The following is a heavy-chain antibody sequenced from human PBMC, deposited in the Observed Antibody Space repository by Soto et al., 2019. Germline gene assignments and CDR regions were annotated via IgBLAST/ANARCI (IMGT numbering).Heavy chain of an antibody. CDR2: IYYSGST. CDR3: ARHAPYCSSTSHCAYGMDV. J-gene: IGHJ6*02. CDR1: GGSITGSGD. Sequence: SETLCLTKTVAGGSITGSGDWSWIRQPPGKGLEWIGYIYYSGSTHYNPSLKSRVTISVDTSKNQFSLKLSSVTAADTAVYYCARHAPYCSSTSHCAYGMDVWGQGTTVTVSS. D-gene: IGHD2-2*01. V-gene: IGHV4-59*08.